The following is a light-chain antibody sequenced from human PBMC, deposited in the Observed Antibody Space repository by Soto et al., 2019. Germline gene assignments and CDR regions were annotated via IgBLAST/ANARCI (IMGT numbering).Light chain of an antibody. J-gene: IGKJ2*01. V-gene: IGKV2-28*01. Sequence: DVVMTQSPLSLPVTPGEPASISCRSSQSLLYENGYAYCDWHVQKPGQPPQLLIYLGSNRPSVVPDRFSGSVSGTDYTLKISRVEAEDVGIYYCMQALKPPYIFGQGTMLEIK. CDR3: MQALKPPYI. CDR2: LGS. CDR1: QSLLYENGYAY.